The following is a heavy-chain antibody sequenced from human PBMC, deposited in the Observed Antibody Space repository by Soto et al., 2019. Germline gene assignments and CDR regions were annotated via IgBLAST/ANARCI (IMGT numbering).Heavy chain of an antibody. CDR3: ARDHPHSYGVYYFDY. V-gene: IGHV4-61*01. D-gene: IGHD5-18*01. CDR2: IYSSGST. Sequence: SETLSLTCPFSGVSISSSSYYWGWIRQSPGKGLEWIGYIYSSGSTHYNPSLQNRVTISIDTSKNQVSLKVNSVTAADTVVYYCARDHPHSYGVYYFDYWGQGTPVPSPQ. CDR1: GVSISSSSYY. J-gene: IGHJ4*02.